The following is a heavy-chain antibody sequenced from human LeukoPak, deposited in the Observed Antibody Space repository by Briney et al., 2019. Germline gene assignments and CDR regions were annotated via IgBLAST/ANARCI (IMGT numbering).Heavy chain of an antibody. CDR3: ARVGYDILTGSHDAFDI. CDR1: GFSFSNYN. J-gene: IGHJ3*02. D-gene: IGHD3-9*01. CDR2: ISGSSSAI. V-gene: IGHV3-48*04. Sequence: PGGSLRLSCTASGFSFSNYNMNWVRQAPGKGLEWVSYISGSSSAIYYADSVKGRFTIFRDNAENSLYLQMNSLRGEDTAIYYCARVGYDILTGSHDAFDIWGQGTMVTVSS.